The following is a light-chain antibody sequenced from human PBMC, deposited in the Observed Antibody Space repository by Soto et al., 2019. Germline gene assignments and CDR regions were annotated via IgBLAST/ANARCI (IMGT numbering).Light chain of an antibody. V-gene: IGKV3D-15*01. CDR1: QSISAN. CDR3: QQYNNWPLT. Sequence: EIVMTQSLATLSVSPGDRATLSCRASQSISANLAWYQQKPGQAPRLLIYGASTRATGVPARFSGSGSGTEFTLTITSLQSEDFAVYCYQQYNNWPLTFGPGTRLEI. CDR2: GAS. J-gene: IGKJ5*01.